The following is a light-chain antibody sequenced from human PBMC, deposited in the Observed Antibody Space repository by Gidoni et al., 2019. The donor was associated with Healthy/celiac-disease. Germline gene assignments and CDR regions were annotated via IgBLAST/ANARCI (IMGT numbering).Light chain of an antibody. J-gene: IGKJ1*01. V-gene: IGKV3-15*01. Sequence: ELVLTQSPATLSVSPGERATLPCRASQSCSSNLAWYQQKPGQAPRLLIYGASTRATGIPARFSGSGSGTEVTLTISSLQSEDFAVYYCQQYNNWPRWTFGQGTKVEIK. CDR1: QSCSSN. CDR3: QQYNNWPRWT. CDR2: GAS.